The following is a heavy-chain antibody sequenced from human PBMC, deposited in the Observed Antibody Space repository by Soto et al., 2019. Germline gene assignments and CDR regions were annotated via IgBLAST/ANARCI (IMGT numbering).Heavy chain of an antibody. Sequence: GGSLRLSCAASGFTFSSYWMSWVRQAPGKGLEWVANIKQDGSEKYYVDSVKGRFTISRDNAKNSLYLQMNSLRAEDTAVYYCARDRREYYDSSGYYYDYYYYGMDVWSQGTTVTVSS. D-gene: IGHD3-22*01. CDR2: IKQDGSEK. V-gene: IGHV3-7*03. CDR3: ARDRREYYDSSGYYYDYYYYGMDV. CDR1: GFTFSSYW. J-gene: IGHJ6*02.